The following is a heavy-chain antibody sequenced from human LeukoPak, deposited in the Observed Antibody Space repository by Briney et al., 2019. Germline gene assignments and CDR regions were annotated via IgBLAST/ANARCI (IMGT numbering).Heavy chain of an antibody. V-gene: IGHV4-30-4*08. D-gene: IGHD2-2*02. CDR3: ARGDYCSSTSCYNGYFQH. J-gene: IGHJ1*01. Sequence: SQTLSLTCTVSGGSISSGDYYWSSIRQPPGKVLEWIGYSYYSGSTYYNPSLKSRITISVDTTKNQFSLKLSSVTAADTAVYYWARGDYCSSTSCYNGYFQHWGQGTLVTVSS. CDR2: SYYSGST. CDR1: GGSISSGDYY.